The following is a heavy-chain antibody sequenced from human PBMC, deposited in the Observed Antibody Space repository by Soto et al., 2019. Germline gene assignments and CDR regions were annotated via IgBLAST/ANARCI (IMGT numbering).Heavy chain of an antibody. V-gene: IGHV1-24*01. CDR1: GYTLTELS. J-gene: IGHJ4*02. D-gene: IGHD3-10*01. Sequence: GASVKVSCKVSGYTLTELSMHWVRQAPGKGLEWMGGFDPEDGETIYAQKFQGRVTMTEDTSTDTAYMELSSLRSEDTAVYYCATRRGGPYYGSEENDYWGQGTLVTVSS. CDR3: ATRRGGPYYGSEENDY. CDR2: FDPEDGET.